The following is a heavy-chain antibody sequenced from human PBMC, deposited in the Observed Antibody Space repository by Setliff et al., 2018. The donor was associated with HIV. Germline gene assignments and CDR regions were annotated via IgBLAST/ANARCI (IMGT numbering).Heavy chain of an antibody. CDR3: ARGIDNFWSGYVR. Sequence: PSETLSLTCAVYGGSYSGYYWSWIRQPPGKGLEWIGTIYYNGNTNYNPSLKSRVTILVDTSKNLFSLKLSSVTPADTAVYYCARGIDNFWSGYVRWGQGTLVTVSS. D-gene: IGHD3-3*01. CDR1: GGSYSGYY. J-gene: IGHJ4*02. V-gene: IGHV4-59*01. CDR2: IYYNGNT.